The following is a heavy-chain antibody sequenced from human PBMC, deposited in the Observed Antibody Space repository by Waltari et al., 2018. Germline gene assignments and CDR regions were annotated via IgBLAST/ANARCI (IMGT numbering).Heavy chain of an antibody. D-gene: IGHD2-2*01. Sequence: QVQLQQWGAGLLKPSETLSLTCAVYGGSFSGYYWSWIRQPPGKGLEWIGEINHSGRTNYNPSLKSRFTISVETSKNQFSLKLSSVTAADTAVYYCARAPLAYCSSTSCMSDAFDIWGQGTMVTVSS. CDR3: ARAPLAYCSSTSCMSDAFDI. J-gene: IGHJ3*02. CDR1: GGSFSGYY. CDR2: INHSGRT. V-gene: IGHV4-34*01.